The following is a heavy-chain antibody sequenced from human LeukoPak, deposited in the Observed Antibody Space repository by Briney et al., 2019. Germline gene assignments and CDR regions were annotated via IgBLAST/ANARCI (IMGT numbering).Heavy chain of an antibody. CDR1: GFTFSNYG. Sequence: PGGSLRLSCAASGFTFSNYGMHWVRQAPGKGLEWVAFIRYDGSNTYYADSVKGRFTISRDNSKNTLFLQMNSLRAEDTAVYYCARSGFMVRGVMSYYYMDVWGKGTTVTISS. D-gene: IGHD3-10*01. CDR3: ARSGFMVRGVMSYYYMDV. CDR2: IRYDGSNT. V-gene: IGHV3-30*02. J-gene: IGHJ6*03.